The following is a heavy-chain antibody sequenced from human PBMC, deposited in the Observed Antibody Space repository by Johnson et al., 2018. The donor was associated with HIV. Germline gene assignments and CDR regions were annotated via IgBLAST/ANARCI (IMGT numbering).Heavy chain of an antibody. V-gene: IGHV3-7*01. J-gene: IGHJ3*02. CDR3: AKTTRGNWGSCFDI. CDR2: IKQDGSET. D-gene: IGHD7-27*01. Sequence: EKLVESGGGVVQPGRSLRLSCAASGFTFRSYWMTWVRQAPGKGLEWVTNIKQDGSETYYVDSVKGRFTISRDNAKNSLYLQLNSLRAEDTSLYYCAKTTRGNWGSCFDIWGQGTMVTVSS. CDR1: GFTFRSYW.